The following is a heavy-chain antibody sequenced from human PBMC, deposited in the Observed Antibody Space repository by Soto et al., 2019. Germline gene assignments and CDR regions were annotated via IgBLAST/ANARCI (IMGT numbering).Heavy chain of an antibody. V-gene: IGHV3-30*18. Sequence: GGSLRLSCAASGFTFSSYGMHWVRQAPGKGLEWVAVISYDGSNKYYADSVKGRFTISRDNSKNTLYLQMNSLRAEDTAVYYCAKDFYGDYERSKTYYYYYYMDVWGKGTTVTVSS. J-gene: IGHJ6*03. CDR1: GFTFSSYG. CDR2: ISYDGSNK. D-gene: IGHD4-17*01. CDR3: AKDFYGDYERSKTYYYYYYMDV.